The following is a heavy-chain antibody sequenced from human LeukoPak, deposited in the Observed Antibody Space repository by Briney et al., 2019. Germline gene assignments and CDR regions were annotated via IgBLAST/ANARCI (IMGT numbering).Heavy chain of an antibody. CDR3: ARSLSPYYDVTSAYWVWGY. Sequence: SETLSLTCGVSGESFSGYYWSWLRQPPGKGLEWIGEINQSGDTNYNPSFESRVTMSVDASKKQFSLKVKSVTAADGAVYYCARSLSPYYDVTSAYWVWGYRGQGTLVIISS. CDR1: GESFSGYY. V-gene: IGHV4-34*01. CDR2: INQSGDT. J-gene: IGHJ4*02. D-gene: IGHD3-3*01.